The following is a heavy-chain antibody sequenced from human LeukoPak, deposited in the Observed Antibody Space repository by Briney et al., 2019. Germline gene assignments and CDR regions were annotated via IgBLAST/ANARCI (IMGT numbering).Heavy chain of an antibody. Sequence: PGRSLRLSCAASGFTFSRYGMHWVRQAPGKGLEWVAVIWYDGSNKYYADSVKGRFTISRDNSKNTLYLQMNSLRAEDTAVYYCARDNIAYCGGDCPIDYWGQGTLVTVSS. J-gene: IGHJ4*02. CDR1: GFTFSRYG. CDR2: IWYDGSNK. V-gene: IGHV3-33*01. CDR3: ARDNIAYCGGDCPIDY. D-gene: IGHD2-21*02.